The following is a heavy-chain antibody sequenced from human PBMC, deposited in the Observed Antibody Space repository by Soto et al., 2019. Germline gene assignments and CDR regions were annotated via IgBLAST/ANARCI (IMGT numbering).Heavy chain of an antibody. D-gene: IGHD3-16*01. J-gene: IGHJ4*02. CDR1: GFSFSLFW. CDR2: INEDGSEK. CDR3: ARTGWPQSSYYFDY. V-gene: IGHV3-7*03. Sequence: GWSLRLSCAASGFSFSLFWMSWVRQTPGKGLEWVANINEDGSEKFFADSVKGRFTISRDNAKNSLSLQMNSLTADDTAVYYCARTGWPQSSYYFDYWGQGTLVTVSS.